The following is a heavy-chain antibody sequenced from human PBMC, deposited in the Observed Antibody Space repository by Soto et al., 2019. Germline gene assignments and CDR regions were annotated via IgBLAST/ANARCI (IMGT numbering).Heavy chain of an antibody. V-gene: IGHV3-23*01. CDR3: AKKGYYDSSGYLVY. CDR1: GFTFSSYA. J-gene: IGHJ4*02. CDR2: ISGSGGST. Sequence: PGGSLRLSCAASGFTFSSYATSWVRQAPGKGLEWVSAISGSGGSTYYADSVKGRFTISRDNSKNTLYLQMNSLRAEDTAVYYCAKKGYYDSSGYLVYWGQGTLVTV. D-gene: IGHD3-22*01.